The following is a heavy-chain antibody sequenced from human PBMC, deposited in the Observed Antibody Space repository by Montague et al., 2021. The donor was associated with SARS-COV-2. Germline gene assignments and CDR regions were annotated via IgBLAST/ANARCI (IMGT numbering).Heavy chain of an antibody. V-gene: IGHV4-39*01. CDR2: ILYNDKT. D-gene: IGHD3-9*01. J-gene: IGHJ2*01. Sequence: SETLSLTCSVSGHSINTSPYYWAWLRQPPGKALEWIGNILYNDKTYYNPFLQSRVKMSVDTSKNQFSLKLSSVTAADTAVYYCARHVYDILTGYYTYWYFDLWGRGTLVTVSS. CDR3: ARHVYDILTGYYTYWYFDL. CDR1: GHSINTSPYY.